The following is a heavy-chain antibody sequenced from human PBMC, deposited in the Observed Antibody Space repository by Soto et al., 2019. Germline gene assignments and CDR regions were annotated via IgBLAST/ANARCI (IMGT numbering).Heavy chain of an antibody. V-gene: IGHV3-23*01. Sequence: GGSLRLSCAASGFTLNTYAMSWVRQAPGKGLEWVSAIIGSGFTTYYADSVRGRFTISRDSSKNTLYLQVNSLRAEDTAIYYCAKEGGSERYYFDYWGLGTLVTVSS. CDR1: GFTLNTYA. CDR3: AKEGGSERYYFDY. CDR2: IIGSGFTT. D-gene: IGHD5-12*01. J-gene: IGHJ4*02.